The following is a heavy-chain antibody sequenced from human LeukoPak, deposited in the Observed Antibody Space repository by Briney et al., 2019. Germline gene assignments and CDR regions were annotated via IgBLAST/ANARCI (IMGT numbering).Heavy chain of an antibody. J-gene: IGHJ5*01. V-gene: IGHV3-53*04. CDR3: ARESSVSGWFIF. Sequence: GASLKISCAASGFTVRDNFMGWVRQAPGKGLEWVSGIYADGSTYYADSVKGRFTLSRHNFGNTLSLEMNSLRPEDTALYYCARESSVSGWFIFWGQGTLVTVSS. D-gene: IGHD6-19*01. CDR2: IYADGST. CDR1: GFTVRDNF.